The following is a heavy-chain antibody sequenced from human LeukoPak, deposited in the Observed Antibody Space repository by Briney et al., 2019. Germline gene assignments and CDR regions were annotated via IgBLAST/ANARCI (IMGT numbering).Heavy chain of an antibody. D-gene: IGHD3-10*01. CDR2: IYSGGST. Sequence: GGSLRLSCAASGFTVSSNYMSWVRQAPGKGLEWVSVIYSGGSTYYADSVKGRFTISRDNSKNTLYLQMNSLRAEDTAVYYCAGDLGFGELGTYYYYGMDVWGQGTTVTVSS. CDR3: AGDLGFGELGTYYYYGMDV. CDR1: GFTVSSNY. V-gene: IGHV3-66*01. J-gene: IGHJ6*02.